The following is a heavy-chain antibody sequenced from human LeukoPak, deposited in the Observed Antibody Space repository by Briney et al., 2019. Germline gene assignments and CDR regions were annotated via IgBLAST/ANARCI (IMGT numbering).Heavy chain of an antibody. CDR3: ARGICWYGTSCYTGAFDI. D-gene: IGHD2-2*02. Sequence: KPGGSLRLSCAASGFTFSDYYMSWIRQAPGKGLEWVSYISSSGSTIYYADSVKGRFTISRDNAKNSLYLQMNSLRAEDTALYHCARGICWYGTSCYTGAFDIWGQGTMVTVSS. V-gene: IGHV3-11*01. CDR2: ISSSGSTI. CDR1: GFTFSDYY. J-gene: IGHJ3*02.